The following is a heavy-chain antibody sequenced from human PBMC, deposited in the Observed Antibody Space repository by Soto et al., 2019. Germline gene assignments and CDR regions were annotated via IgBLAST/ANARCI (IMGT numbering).Heavy chain of an antibody. V-gene: IGHV4-34*01. CDR3: ARGLLAVAGTGDGRDY. Sequence: PSETLSLTCAVYGGSFSGYYWSWIRQPPGKGLEWIGEINHSGSTNYNPSLKSRVTISVDTSKSQFSLKLSSVTAADTAVYYCARGLLAVAGTGDGRDYWGQGTLVTVSS. CDR2: INHSGST. CDR1: GGSFSGYY. D-gene: IGHD6-19*01. J-gene: IGHJ4*02.